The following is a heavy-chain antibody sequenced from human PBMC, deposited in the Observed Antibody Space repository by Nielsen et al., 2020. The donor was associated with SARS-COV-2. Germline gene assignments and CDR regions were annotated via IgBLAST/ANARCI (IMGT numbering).Heavy chain of an antibody. CDR2: INAGNGNT. Sequence: ASVKVSCKASGYTFSKHYIHWVRQAPGQGLEWMGWINAGNGNTKYSQKFQGRVTITRDTSASTAYMELSSLRSEDTAVYYCATSSAYCSGGSCPRWFDPWGQGTLVTVSS. J-gene: IGHJ5*02. D-gene: IGHD2-15*01. CDR1: GYTFSKHY. V-gene: IGHV1/OR15-3*02. CDR3: ATSSAYCSGGSCPRWFDP.